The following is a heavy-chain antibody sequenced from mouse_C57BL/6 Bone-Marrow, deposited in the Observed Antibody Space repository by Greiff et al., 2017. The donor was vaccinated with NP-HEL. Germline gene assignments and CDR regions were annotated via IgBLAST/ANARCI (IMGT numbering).Heavy chain of an antibody. CDR2: INPNYGTT. V-gene: IGHV1-39*01. Sequence: VQLQQSGPELVKPGASVKFSCKASGYSFTDYTMNWLKQTNGKSLEWIGVINPNYGTTSYNKKFKGKATLTVDQSSSTAYMQLNSLTSEDSAVYYCAREGGYPYYFDYWGQGTTLTVSS. CDR1: GYSFTDYT. J-gene: IGHJ2*01. D-gene: IGHD2-2*01. CDR3: AREGGYPYYFDY.